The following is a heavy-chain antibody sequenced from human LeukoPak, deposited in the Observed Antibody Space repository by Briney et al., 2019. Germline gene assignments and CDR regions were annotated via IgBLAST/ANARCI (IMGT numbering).Heavy chain of an antibody. J-gene: IGHJ6*03. CDR3: ARGFTGSYFGYYYYYYMDV. V-gene: IGHV1-8*03. CDR2: MNPNSGNT. CDR1: GYTFTSYD. Sequence: ASVKVSCKASGYTFTSYDINWVRQATGQGLEWMGWMNPNSGNTGYAQKFQGRVAITRNTSISTAYMELSSLRSEDTAVYYCARGFTGSYFGYYYYYYMDVWGKGTTVTVSS. D-gene: IGHD1-26*01.